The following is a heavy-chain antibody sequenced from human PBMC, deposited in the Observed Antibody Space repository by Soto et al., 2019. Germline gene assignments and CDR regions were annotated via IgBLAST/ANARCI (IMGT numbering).Heavy chain of an antibody. V-gene: IGHV1-46*03. Sequence: QVQLVQSGAEVRKPGASVKVSCEASGYSFTGDHLHWVRQTPGLGLQWMGRINPSSGSTNYAQKFTGRVTMTRDTSTTTAYMELSSLRSDDTAMYYCARGEVHSSGWNFDYWGQGTQVTVSS. CDR3: ARGEVHSSGWNFDY. J-gene: IGHJ4*02. CDR1: GYSFTGDH. D-gene: IGHD6-19*01. CDR2: INPSSGST.